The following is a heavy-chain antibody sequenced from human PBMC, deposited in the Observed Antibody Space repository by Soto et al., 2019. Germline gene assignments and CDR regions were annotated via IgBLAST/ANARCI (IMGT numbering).Heavy chain of an antibody. CDR2: IKQDGSEK. V-gene: IGHV3-7*03. CDR3: ARERRVTTPLDASDI. Sequence: PGGSLRLSCAASGFTFSSYWMSWVRQAPGKGLEWVANIKQDGSEKYYVDSVKGRFTISRDNAKNSLYLQMDSLRAEDTAVYYCARERRVTTPLDASDIWGQGTMVTVSS. CDR1: GFTFSSYW. J-gene: IGHJ3*02. D-gene: IGHD4-4*01.